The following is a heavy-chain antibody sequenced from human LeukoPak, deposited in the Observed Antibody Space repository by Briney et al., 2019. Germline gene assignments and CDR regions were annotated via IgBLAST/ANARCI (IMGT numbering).Heavy chain of an antibody. CDR3: AREGRMSMGIEY. V-gene: IGHV4-34*01. Sequence: PSETLSLTCAVYGGSLSGYSWSWIRQSPGKGLEWIGEINHGGRTNYNPSLKSRVTMSVDTSKNHVSLKLSSVTAADTAVYFCAREGRMSMGIEYWGQGTLVTVSS. J-gene: IGHJ4*02. CDR2: INHGGRT. D-gene: IGHD4/OR15-4a*01. CDR1: GGSLSGYS.